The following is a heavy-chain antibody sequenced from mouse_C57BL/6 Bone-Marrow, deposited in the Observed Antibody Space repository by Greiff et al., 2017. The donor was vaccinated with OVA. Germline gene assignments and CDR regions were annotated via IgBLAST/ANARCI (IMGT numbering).Heavy chain of an antibody. CDR3: GGSKGAMDY. CDR2: IYPGGGYT. J-gene: IGHJ4*01. V-gene: IGHV1-63*01. CDR1: GYTFTNYW. Sequence: VQLQQSGAELVRPGTSVKMSCKASGYTFTNYWIGWAKQRPGHGLEWIGDIYPGGGYTNYNEKFKGKATLTVDTSSSTAYMELHSLTSEDSAVYFCGGSKGAMDYWGQGTSVTVSS. D-gene: IGHD1-1*01.